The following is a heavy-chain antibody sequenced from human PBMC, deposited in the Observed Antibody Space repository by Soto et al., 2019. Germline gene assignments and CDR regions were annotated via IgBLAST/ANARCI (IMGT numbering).Heavy chain of an antibody. CDR1: GFTFSSYG. CDR3: ARVEADDAFDI. CDR2: IWYDGSNK. V-gene: IGHV3-33*01. J-gene: IGHJ3*02. Sequence: ESGGGVVQPGRSLRLSCAASGFTFSSYGMHWVRQAPGKGLEWVAVIWYDGSNKYYADSVKGRFTISRDNSKNTLYLQMNSLRAEDTAVYYCARVEADDAFDIWGQGTMVTVSS.